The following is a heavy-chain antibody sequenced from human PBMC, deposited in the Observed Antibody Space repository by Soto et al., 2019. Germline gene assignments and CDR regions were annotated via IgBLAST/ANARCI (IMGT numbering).Heavy chain of an antibody. CDR2: INHSGST. D-gene: IGHD5-18*01. CDR1: GGSFSGYY. Sequence: QVQLQQWGAGLLKPSETLSLTCAVYGGSFSGYYWSWIRQPPGKGLEWIGEINHSGSTNYNPSLKSRVTISVXXSXNXXSLKLSSVTAADTAVYYCARGVIQRWLGGKGWFDPWGQGTLVTVSS. J-gene: IGHJ5*02. CDR3: ARGVIQRWLGGKGWFDP. V-gene: IGHV4-34*01.